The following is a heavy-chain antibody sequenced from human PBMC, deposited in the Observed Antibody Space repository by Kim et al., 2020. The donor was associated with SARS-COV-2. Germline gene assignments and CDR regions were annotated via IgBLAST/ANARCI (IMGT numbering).Heavy chain of an antibody. CDR3: AKPTVGVDYDSSGYYPYYYFDY. Sequence: GGSLRLSCAASGFTFSSYAMSWVRQAPGKGLVWVSAISGSGGSTYYADSVKGRFTISRDNSKNTLYLQMNSLRAEDTAVYYCAKPTVGVDYDSSGYYPYYYFDYWGQGTLVTVSS. V-gene: IGHV3-23*01. CDR2: ISGSGGST. D-gene: IGHD3-22*01. CDR1: GFTFSSYA. J-gene: IGHJ4*02.